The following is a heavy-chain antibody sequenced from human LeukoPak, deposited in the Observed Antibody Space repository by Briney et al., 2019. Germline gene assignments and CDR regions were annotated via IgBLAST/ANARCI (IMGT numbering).Heavy chain of an antibody. Sequence: SETLSLTCTVSGASISSDYWNWIRQPPGKGLEWIGYIYYSGSTNYNPSLKSRVTISVDTSKNQFSLKLSSVTAADTAVYYCAVMYSSSWYWFDPWGQGTLVTVTS. CDR1: GASISSDY. D-gene: IGHD6-13*01. CDR3: AVMYSSSWYWFDP. CDR2: IYYSGST. V-gene: IGHV4-59*08. J-gene: IGHJ5*02.